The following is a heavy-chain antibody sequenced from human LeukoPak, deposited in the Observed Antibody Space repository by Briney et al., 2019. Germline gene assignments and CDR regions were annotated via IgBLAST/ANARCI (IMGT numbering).Heavy chain of an antibody. CDR1: GGSISSYY. D-gene: IGHD6-13*01. Sequence: SETLSLTCTASGGSISSYYWSWIRQPPGKGLEWIGYIYYSGSTNYNPSLKSRVTISVDTSKNQFSLKLSSVTAADTAVYYCARHGSPGIAAEFDYWGQGTLVTVSS. J-gene: IGHJ4*02. V-gene: IGHV4-59*08. CDR3: ARHGSPGIAAEFDY. CDR2: IYYSGST.